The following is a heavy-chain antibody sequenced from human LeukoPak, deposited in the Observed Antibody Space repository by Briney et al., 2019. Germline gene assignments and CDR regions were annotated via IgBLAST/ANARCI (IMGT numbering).Heavy chain of an antibody. V-gene: IGHV3-20*04. Sequence: GGSLRLSCAASGFTFDDYGMSWVRQAPGKELEWVSGINWNGGSTGYADSVKGRFTISRDNAKNSLYLQMNSLRAEDTALYYCARVFGGYSYGSCVDYRGQGTLVTVSS. D-gene: IGHD5-18*01. CDR3: ARVFGGYSYGSCVDY. CDR1: GFTFDDYG. CDR2: INWNGGST. J-gene: IGHJ4*02.